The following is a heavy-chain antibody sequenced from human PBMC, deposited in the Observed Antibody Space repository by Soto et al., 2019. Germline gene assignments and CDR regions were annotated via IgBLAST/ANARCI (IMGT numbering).Heavy chain of an antibody. Sequence: GGSLRLSCAASGFTFSSYGMHWVRQAPGKGLEWVAVISYDGSNKYYADSVKGRFTISRDNSKNTLYLQMNSLRAEDTAVYYCAKQRYYYDSSGYSNTDYWGQGTLVTVSS. CDR3: AKQRYYYDSSGYSNTDY. CDR1: GFTFSSYG. V-gene: IGHV3-30*18. J-gene: IGHJ4*02. D-gene: IGHD3-22*01. CDR2: ISYDGSNK.